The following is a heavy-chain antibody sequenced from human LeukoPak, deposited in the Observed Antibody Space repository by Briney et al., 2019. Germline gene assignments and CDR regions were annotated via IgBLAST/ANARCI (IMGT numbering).Heavy chain of an antibody. D-gene: IGHD6-19*01. CDR2: INSDGSST. V-gene: IGHV3-74*01. CDR1: GFTFSSYW. Sequence: GGSLRLSCAASGFTFSSYWMHWVRQAPGKGLVWVSRINSDGSSTSYADSVKGRFTISRGNAKNTLYLQMNSLRAEDTAVYYCARGDSSGWALGLAFDIWGQGTMVTVSS. CDR3: ARGDSSGWALGLAFDI. J-gene: IGHJ3*02.